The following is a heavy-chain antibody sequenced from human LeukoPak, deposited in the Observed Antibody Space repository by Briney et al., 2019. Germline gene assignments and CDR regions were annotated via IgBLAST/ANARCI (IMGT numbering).Heavy chain of an antibody. CDR3: ARGWQQLAIDY. Sequence: KSSQTLSLTCTVSGGSTSSGDYYWSWIRQPPGKGLEWIGYIYQSGSSSYDPSLKSRVTISLDRSKNQFSLKLSSVTAADTAVYYCARGWQQLAIDYWGQGTLVTVSS. CDR2: IYQSGSS. D-gene: IGHD6-13*01. CDR1: GGSTSSGDYY. J-gene: IGHJ4*02. V-gene: IGHV4-30-2*01.